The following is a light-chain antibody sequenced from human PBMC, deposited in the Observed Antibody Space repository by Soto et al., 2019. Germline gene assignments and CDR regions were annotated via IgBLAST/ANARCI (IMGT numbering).Light chain of an antibody. CDR3: QQRSNWPRT. J-gene: IGKJ1*01. CDR1: QSVSSY. V-gene: IGKV3-11*01. CDR2: DAS. Sequence: EIVLTQSPATLSLSPGERATLSFRASQSVSSYLAWYQQKPGQAPSLLIYDASNRATGIPARFSGSGSGTDFTLTISSLEPEDFAVYYCQQRSNWPRTFGQGTK.